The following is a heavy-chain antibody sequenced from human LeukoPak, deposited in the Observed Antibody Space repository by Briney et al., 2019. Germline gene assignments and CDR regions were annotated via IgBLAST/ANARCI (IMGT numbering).Heavy chain of an antibody. D-gene: IGHD3-3*01. CDR2: IYYSGST. CDR1: GGSISSYY. V-gene: IGHV4-59*01. J-gene: IGHJ4*02. CDR3: ASSKGYYDFWSGPLYFDY. Sequence: PSETLSLTCTVCGGSISSYYWSWIRQPPGKGLEWIGYIYYSGSTNYNPSLKSRVTISVDTSKNQFSLKLSSVTAADTAVYYCASSKGYYDFWSGPLYFDYWGQGTLVTVSS.